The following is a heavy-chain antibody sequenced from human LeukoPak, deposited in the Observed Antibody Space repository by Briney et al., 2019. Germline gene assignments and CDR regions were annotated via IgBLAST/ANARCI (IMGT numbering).Heavy chain of an antibody. CDR2: VTGSGTST. D-gene: IGHD4-23*01. J-gene: IGHJ4*02. CDR1: GFTFSNYA. CDR3: ANRWYYFDY. V-gene: IGHV3-23*01. Sequence: QPGVSLRLSCAASGFTFSNYAMTWVRQDPGKGLEWVSTVTGSGTSTFYADSVKGRFTISRDNSKNTLYLQMNSLRVEDTAVYYCANRWYYFDYWGQGTLVTVSS.